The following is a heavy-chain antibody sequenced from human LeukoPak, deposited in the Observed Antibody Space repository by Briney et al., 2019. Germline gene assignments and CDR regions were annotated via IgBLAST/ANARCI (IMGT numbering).Heavy chain of an antibody. V-gene: IGHV4-59*01. D-gene: IGHD6-19*01. Sequence: PSETLSLTCTVSGGSISNYYWSWIRQPPGKGLEWLGYIYYSGSTNYNPSLKSRVTISVDTSKNQFSLKLSSVTAADTAVYYCARVWGGYSSSHFDYWGQGTLVTVSS. J-gene: IGHJ4*02. CDR3: ARVWGGYSSSHFDY. CDR1: GGSISNYY. CDR2: IYYSGST.